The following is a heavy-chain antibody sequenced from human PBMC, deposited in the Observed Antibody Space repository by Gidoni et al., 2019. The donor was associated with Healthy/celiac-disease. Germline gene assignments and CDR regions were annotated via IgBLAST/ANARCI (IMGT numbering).Heavy chain of an antibody. D-gene: IGHD3-10*01. CDR3: ARALWFREIRYYGMDV. Sequence: QVQLVESGGGVVQPGRSLRLSCAASGFTFSRYAMHWVRQAPGTGLEWVAVISYDGSNKYYADSVKGRFTISRDNSKNTLYLQMNSLRAEDTAVYYCARALWFREIRYYGMDVWGQGTTVTVSS. J-gene: IGHJ6*02. CDR2: ISYDGSNK. V-gene: IGHV3-30*04. CDR1: GFTFSRYA.